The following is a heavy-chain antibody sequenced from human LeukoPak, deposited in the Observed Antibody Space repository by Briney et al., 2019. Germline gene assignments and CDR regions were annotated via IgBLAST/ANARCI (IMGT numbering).Heavy chain of an antibody. V-gene: IGHV4-31*03. J-gene: IGHJ6*02. D-gene: IGHD6-6*01. CDR3: ARAPLVSRGMDV. CDR2: IYYSGST. CDR1: GGSISSGGYY. Sequence: PSETLSLTCTVSGGSISSGGYYWSWIRQHSGKGLEWIGYIYYSGSTYYNPSLKSRVTISVDTSKNQFSLKMRSVTAADTAVYYCARAPLVSRGMDVWGQGTTVTVSS.